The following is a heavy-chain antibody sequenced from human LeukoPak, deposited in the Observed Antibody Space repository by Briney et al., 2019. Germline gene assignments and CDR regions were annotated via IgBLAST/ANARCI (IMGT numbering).Heavy chain of an antibody. J-gene: IGHJ4*02. CDR2: IYYSGST. D-gene: IGHD4-11*01. Sequence: SETLSLTCTVSGGSISSSSYYWGWIRQPPGKGLEWIGSIYYSGSTYYNPSLKSRVTISVDTSKNQFSLKLSSVTAADTAVYYCARDEYSNYYDYWGQGTLVTVSS. V-gene: IGHV4-39*07. CDR1: GGSISSSSYY. CDR3: ARDEYSNYYDY.